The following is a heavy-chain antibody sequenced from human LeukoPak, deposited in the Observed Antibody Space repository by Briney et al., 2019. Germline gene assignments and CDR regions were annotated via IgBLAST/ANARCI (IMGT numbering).Heavy chain of an antibody. D-gene: IGHD1-14*01. CDR2: IAYDGSRA. J-gene: IGHJ4*02. Sequence: PGGSLRLSCAGSGFTFGGYGMHWVRQTPGKGLEWVAVIAYDGSRAFYADSVKGRFTISRDNSKYTMSVQMDDLRAEDTAVYYCTRYNNDHFDYWGQGTLVTVSS. V-gene: IGHV3-33*01. CDR3: TRYNNDHFDY. CDR1: GFTFGGYG.